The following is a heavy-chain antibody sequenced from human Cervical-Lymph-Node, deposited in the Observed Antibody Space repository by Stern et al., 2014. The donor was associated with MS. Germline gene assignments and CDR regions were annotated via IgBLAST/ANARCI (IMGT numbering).Heavy chain of an antibody. V-gene: IGHV1-69*01. CDR1: GGTFNVYA. D-gene: IGHD2/OR15-2a*01. CDR3: ARDGRHRGNYGLDV. J-gene: IGHJ6*02. CDR2: IIPIFGTA. Sequence: MQLVESGAEVKKPGSSVKVSCQASGGTFNVYAINWLRQAPGQGLEWMGGIIPIFGTANYAQKFQGRVTITADESTRTSSMQLSSLRSNDTAVYYCARDGRHRGNYGLDVWGQGTTVIVSS.